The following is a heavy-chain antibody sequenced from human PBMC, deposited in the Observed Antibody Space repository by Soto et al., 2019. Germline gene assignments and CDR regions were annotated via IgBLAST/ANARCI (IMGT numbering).Heavy chain of an antibody. CDR1: GGTFSSDA. V-gene: IGHV1-69*01. Sequence: QVQLVQSGAEVKKPGSSVKVSFKASGGTFSSDAISWVGQPPGQGLECMGGIITIFGTANYAQKLQGRVTITADESTRTAYMALSSLRPEDAAVYYCATVPPAGGQLVRAAAYYYGMEVWGQGNTFTVSS. CDR3: ATVPPAGGQLVRAAAYYYGMEV. D-gene: IGHD6-13*01. J-gene: IGHJ6*02. CDR2: IITIFGTA.